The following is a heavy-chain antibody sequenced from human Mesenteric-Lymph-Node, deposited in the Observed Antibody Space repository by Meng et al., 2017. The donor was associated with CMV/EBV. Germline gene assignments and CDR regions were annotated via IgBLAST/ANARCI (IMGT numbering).Heavy chain of an antibody. CDR2: IYYSGST. V-gene: IGHV4-39*07. CDR3: ARRNLYYFDY. J-gene: IGHJ4*02. Sequence: SETLSLTCTVSGGSISSSSYYWGWIRQPPGKGLEWIGSIYYSGSTYYNPSLKSRVTISVDTSKNQFSLELSSVTAADTAFYYCARRNLYYFDYWGQGTLVTVSS. CDR1: GGSISSSSYY.